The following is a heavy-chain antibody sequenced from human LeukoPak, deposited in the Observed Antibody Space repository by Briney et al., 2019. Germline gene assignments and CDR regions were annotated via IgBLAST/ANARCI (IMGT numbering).Heavy chain of an antibody. CDR1: GFTFSSYA. V-gene: IGHV3-53*01. D-gene: IGHD1-26*01. J-gene: IGHJ4*02. CDR3: ARERVGSGLDY. Sequence: PGGSLRLSCAASGFTFSSYAMSWVRQAPGKGLEWVSVIYSGGSTYYADSVKGRFTISRDNSKNTLYLQMNSLRAEDTAVYYCARERVGSGLDYWGQGTLVTVSS. CDR2: IYSGGST.